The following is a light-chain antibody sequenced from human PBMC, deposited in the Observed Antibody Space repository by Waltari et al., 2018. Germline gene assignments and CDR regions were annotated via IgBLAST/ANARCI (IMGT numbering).Light chain of an antibody. CDR3: QAWDRSTVV. CDR2: QDT. Sequence: SYELTQPPSVSVSPGQTASITCSGDKLGDKYACWYQQRPGQSLGLVIYQDTKRPSGIPERFSGSNSGNTATLTISGAQAMDEADYYCQAWDRSTVVFGGGTKLTVL. J-gene: IGLJ2*01. CDR1: KLGDKY. V-gene: IGLV3-1*01.